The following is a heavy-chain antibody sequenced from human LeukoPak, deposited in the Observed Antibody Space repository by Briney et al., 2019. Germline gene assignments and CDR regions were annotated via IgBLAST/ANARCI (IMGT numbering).Heavy chain of an antibody. Sequence: GGSLRLSCAASGFTFSSYWMHWVRQAPGKGLVWVSRINSDGSSTSYADSVKGRFTISRDNAKNTLYLQMNSLRAEDTAVYYCAITVYCSSTSCGNDAFDIWGQGTMVTVSS. D-gene: IGHD2-2*01. J-gene: IGHJ3*02. CDR1: GFTFSSYW. CDR2: INSDGSST. V-gene: IGHV3-74*01. CDR3: AITVYCSSTSCGNDAFDI.